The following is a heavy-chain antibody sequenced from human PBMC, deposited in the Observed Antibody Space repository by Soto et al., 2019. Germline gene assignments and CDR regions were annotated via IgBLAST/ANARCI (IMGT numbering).Heavy chain of an antibody. D-gene: IGHD3-10*01. CDR3: ARDGDMVRGVLFDY. V-gene: IGHV1-2*04. J-gene: IGHJ4*02. CDR2: INPNSGGT. CDR1: GYTFTVYY. Sequence: ASVKVSCKASGYTFTVYYMHWVRQAPGQGLEWMGWINPNSGGTNYAQKFQGWVTMTRDTSISTAYMELSRLRSDDTAVYYCARDGDMVRGVLFDYWGQGTLVTVSS.